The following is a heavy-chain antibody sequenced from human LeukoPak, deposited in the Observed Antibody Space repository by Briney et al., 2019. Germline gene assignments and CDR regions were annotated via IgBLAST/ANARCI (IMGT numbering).Heavy chain of an antibody. CDR2: INHSGST. V-gene: IGHV4-34*01. CDR3: ARFTTVTDY. D-gene: IGHD4-17*01. J-gene: IGHJ4*02. Sequence: TSETLSLTCAVYGGSFSGCYWSWIRQPLGKGLEWIGEINHSGSTNYNPSLKSRVTISVDTSKNQFSLKLSSVTAADTAVYYCARFTTVTDYWGQGTLVTVSS. CDR1: GGSFSGCY.